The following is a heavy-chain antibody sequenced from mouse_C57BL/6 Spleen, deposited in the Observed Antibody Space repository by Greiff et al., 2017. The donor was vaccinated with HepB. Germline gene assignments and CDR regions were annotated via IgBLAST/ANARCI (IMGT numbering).Heavy chain of an antibody. CDR3: ARTYDYFDY. CDR1: GYTFTDYY. D-gene: IGHD2-3*01. J-gene: IGHJ2*01. CDR2: INPNNGGT. Sequence: EVQLQQSGPELVKPGASVKISCKASGYTFTDYYMNWVMQSHGKSLEWIGDINPNNGGTSYNQKFKGKATLTVDKSSSTAYMELRSLTSEDSAVYYCARTYDYFDYWGQGTTLTVSS. V-gene: IGHV1-26*01.